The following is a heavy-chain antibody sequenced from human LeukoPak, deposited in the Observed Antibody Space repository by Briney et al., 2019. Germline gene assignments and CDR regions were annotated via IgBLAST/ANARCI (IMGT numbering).Heavy chain of an antibody. CDR3: ARAEPGGNIAAAGYWFDP. D-gene: IGHD6-13*01. V-gene: IGHV1-8*01. CDR2: MNPNSGNT. CDR1: GYTFTSYD. Sequence: ASVKVSCKASGYTFTSYDINWVRQATGQGLEWMGWMNPNSGNTGYAQKFQGRVTMTRNTSISTAYMELSSLRSEDTAVYYCARAEPGGNIAAAGYWFDPWGQGTLVTVSS. J-gene: IGHJ5*02.